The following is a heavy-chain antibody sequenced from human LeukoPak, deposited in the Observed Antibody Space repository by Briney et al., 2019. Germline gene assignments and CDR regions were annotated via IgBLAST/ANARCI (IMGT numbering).Heavy chain of an antibody. CDR3: AFSRIAVAGTQFDY. CDR1: GFTFSIYA. J-gene: IGHJ4*02. D-gene: IGHD6-19*01. V-gene: IGHV3-64D*06. CDR2: ISGNGVGT. Sequence: GGSLRLSCSASGFTFSIYAMHWVRQAPGKGLQYVSVISGNGVGTSYADSVKGRFTISRDNSKNTVYLQMSSLRAEDTAVYYCAFSRIAVAGTQFDYWGQGTLVTVSS.